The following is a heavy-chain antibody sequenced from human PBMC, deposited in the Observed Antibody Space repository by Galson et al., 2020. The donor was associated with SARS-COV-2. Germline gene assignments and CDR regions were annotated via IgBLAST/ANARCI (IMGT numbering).Heavy chain of an antibody. Sequence: TGGSLRLSCAASGFTFRSYAMSWVRQAPGRGLEWVSTITTTGTSTYYADSVKGRFTISRDNSKNTLYLQMNSLRAEDTAVYYCAKARVSAAVKWFDPWGQGTLVTVSS. D-gene: IGHD2-2*01. J-gene: IGHJ5*02. CDR2: ITTTGTST. CDR3: AKARVSAAVKWFDP. CDR1: GFTFRSYA. V-gene: IGHV3-23*01.